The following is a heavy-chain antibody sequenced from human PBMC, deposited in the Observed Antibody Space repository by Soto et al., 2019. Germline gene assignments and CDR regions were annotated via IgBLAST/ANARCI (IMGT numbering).Heavy chain of an antibody. CDR3: XXVSIVATN. V-gene: IGHV3-72*01. Sequence: EVQLVESGGGLVQPGGSLRLSCAASGFTFSDHYMDWVRQAPGKGLEWVGRTRNKANSYTTEYAASVKGRFTISRDDSKNSLYLQMNSLKTEDTAVYYCXXVSIVATNWGQGTLVTVSS. J-gene: IGHJ4*02. CDR1: GFTFSDHY. CDR2: TRNKANSYTT. D-gene: IGHD5-12*01.